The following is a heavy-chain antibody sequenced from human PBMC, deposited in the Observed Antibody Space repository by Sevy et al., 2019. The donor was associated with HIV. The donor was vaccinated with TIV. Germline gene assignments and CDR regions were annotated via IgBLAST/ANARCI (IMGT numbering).Heavy chain of an antibody. J-gene: IGHJ4*02. CDR1: GFTFAKYS. CDR2: FSFGCGRI. V-gene: IGHV3-23*01. CDR3: AREECNQPHDY. Sequence: GGSLRLSCAASGFTFAKYSMSWVRQAPGKGLEWVSTFSFGCGRINYADTVKGRITISRDDSKNTMVLQMKSLRAEDTATYFCAREECNQPHDYWGQGTLVTVSS. D-gene: IGHD3-3*01.